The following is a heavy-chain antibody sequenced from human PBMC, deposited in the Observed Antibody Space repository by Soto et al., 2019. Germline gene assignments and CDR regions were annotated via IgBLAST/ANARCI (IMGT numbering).Heavy chain of an antibody. D-gene: IGHD6-13*01. J-gene: IGHJ4*02. CDR2: IIPIFGTA. CDR1: GGTFSSYA. CDR3: ARETSIGYKAAAGPTYDY. Sequence: ASVKVSCKASGGTFSSYAISWVRQAPGQGLEWMGGIIPIFGTANYAQKFQGRVTITADKSTSTAYMELSSLRSEDTAVYYCARETSIGYKAAAGPTYDYWGQGTLVTGS. V-gene: IGHV1-69*06.